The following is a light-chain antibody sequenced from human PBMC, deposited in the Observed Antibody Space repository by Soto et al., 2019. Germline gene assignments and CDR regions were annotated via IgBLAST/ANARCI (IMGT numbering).Light chain of an antibody. J-gene: IGKJ4*01. CDR3: QQYDSSPHT. CDR2: GAS. CDR1: QSVRSNF. Sequence: IVLSLSPCAVSFTTGDSATLSCRPSQSVRSNFLAWYQQKPGQAPRLLIYGASNRATGIPDRFSGSGSGADFTLTISRLEPEDFAVYYCQQYDSSPHTFGGGTKVDIK. V-gene: IGKV3-20*01.